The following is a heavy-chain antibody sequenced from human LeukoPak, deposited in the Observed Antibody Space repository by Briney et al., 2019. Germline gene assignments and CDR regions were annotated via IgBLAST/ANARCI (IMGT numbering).Heavy chain of an antibody. CDR3: ARSPLLLVY. CDR2: INPRGGST. Sequence: ASVTVSCKASSYTHITYHMHWVLPAPGQGREWMGIINPRGGSTSYAQKFQGRGTMTGDTSTSTVYMELSSLRSDYPAVFYCARSPLLLVYCVQGTLVTVSS. D-gene: IGHD2-8*01. J-gene: IGHJ4*02. CDR1: SYTHITYH. V-gene: IGHV1-46*01.